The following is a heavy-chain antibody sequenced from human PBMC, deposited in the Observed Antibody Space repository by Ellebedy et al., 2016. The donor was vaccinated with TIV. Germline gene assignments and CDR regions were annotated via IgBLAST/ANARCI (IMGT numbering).Heavy chain of an antibody. V-gene: IGHV3-53*04. CDR1: GFTVSSNY. CDR2: IYSGGST. CDR3: ARDYYYGSGSYYY. J-gene: IGHJ4*02. Sequence: GESLKISCAASGFTVSSNYMSWVRQAPGKGLEWVSVIYSGGSTYYADSVKGRFTISRHNSKNTLYLQMNSLRAEDTAVYYCARDYYYGSGSYYYWGQGTLVTVSS. D-gene: IGHD3-10*01.